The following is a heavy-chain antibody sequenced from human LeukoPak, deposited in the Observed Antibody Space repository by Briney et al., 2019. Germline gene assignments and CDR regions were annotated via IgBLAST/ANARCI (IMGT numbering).Heavy chain of an antibody. CDR3: ASGIAARAWFDP. J-gene: IGHJ5*02. CDR2: INPSGGST. V-gene: IGHV1-46*01. CDR1: GYTFTSYY. Sequence: ASVKVSCKASGYTFTSYYMHWVRQAPGQGLEWMGIINPSGGSTSYAQKFQGRVTMTRDMSTSTVYMGLSSLRSEDTAVYYCASGIAARAWFDPWGQGTLVTVSS. D-gene: IGHD6-6*01.